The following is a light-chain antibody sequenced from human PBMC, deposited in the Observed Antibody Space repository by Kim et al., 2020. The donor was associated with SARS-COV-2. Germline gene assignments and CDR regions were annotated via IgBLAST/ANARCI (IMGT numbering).Light chain of an antibody. CDR3: QSYDTATGV. Sequence: GYTVNTSCTRSSGSIVSSYVKWCQQRPGSAPTIVIYEDIHRPSGVPDRFSGAIGRSSNSASLTISGLKTEDEADYYCQSYDTATGVFGGGTQLTVL. J-gene: IGLJ3*02. CDR1: SGSIVSSY. V-gene: IGLV6-57*03. CDR2: EDI.